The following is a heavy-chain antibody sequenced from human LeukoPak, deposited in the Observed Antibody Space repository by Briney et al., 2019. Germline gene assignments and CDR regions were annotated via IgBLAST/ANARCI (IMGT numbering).Heavy chain of an antibody. J-gene: IGHJ4*02. CDR1: GGSFSDHY. V-gene: IGHV4-34*01. CDR3: ARKASHYSYGLRAIDY. Sequence: SETLSLTCAVYGGSFSDHYLNWIRQPPGKGLEWIGEINHSGTTNYNASLKSRVTISVDTSKNHFSLKLNSMTAADTAVYYCARKASHYSYGLRAIDYWGQGNLVTVSS. D-gene: IGHD5-18*01. CDR2: INHSGTT.